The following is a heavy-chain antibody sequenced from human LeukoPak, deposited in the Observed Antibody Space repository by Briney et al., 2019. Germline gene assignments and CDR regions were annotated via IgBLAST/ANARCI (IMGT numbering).Heavy chain of an antibody. Sequence: SGTLSLTCAVSGGSISSSNWWSWVRQPPGKGLEWIGEIYHSGSTNYTPSLKSRVTISVDKSKNQFSLKLSSVTAADTAVYYCAREARSGYYDSSGTYVYWGQGTLVTVSS. CDR3: AREARSGYYDSSGTYVY. CDR2: IYHSGST. J-gene: IGHJ4*02. CDR1: GGSISSSNW. V-gene: IGHV4-4*02. D-gene: IGHD3-22*01.